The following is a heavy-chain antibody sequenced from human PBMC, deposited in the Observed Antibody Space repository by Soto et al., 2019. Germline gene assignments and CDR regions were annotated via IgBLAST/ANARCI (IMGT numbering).Heavy chain of an antibody. V-gene: IGHV4-59*01. J-gene: IGHJ4*02. CDR1: GGSISSYY. D-gene: IGHD3-22*01. CDR3: ARSYYYDSSAFYHFDY. Sequence: SETLSLTCTVSGGSISSYYWSWIRQPPGKGLEWIGYVYYSGSTNYNPSLKSRVTISVDMSKNQFSLKLTSVTAADTAEYFCARSYYYDSSAFYHFDYWGQGALVTVSS. CDR2: VYYSGST.